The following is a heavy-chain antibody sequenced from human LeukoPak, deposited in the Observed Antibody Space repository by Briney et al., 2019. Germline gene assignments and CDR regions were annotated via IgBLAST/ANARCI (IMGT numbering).Heavy chain of an antibody. V-gene: IGHV3-74*01. CDR2: INGDGGST. D-gene: IGHD6-25*01. J-gene: IGHJ6*02. Sequence: GGSLRLSCAASGFTFSSHWMHWVRQPPGKGLVWVSCINGDGGSTNYADSVKGRFTISRDNAKNTLYLQVNSLRVEDTAIYYCARDRWVAADFHYYYAMDVWGQGTTVTVSS. CDR1: GFTFSSHW. CDR3: ARDRWVAADFHYYYAMDV.